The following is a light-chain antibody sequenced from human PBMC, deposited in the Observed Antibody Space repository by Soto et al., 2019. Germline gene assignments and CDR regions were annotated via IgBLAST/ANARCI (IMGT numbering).Light chain of an antibody. CDR1: QTISTS. J-gene: IGKJ1*01. CDR2: KAS. V-gene: IGKV1-5*03. CDR3: QQYNNWPPWT. Sequence: DIQMTQSPSTLSASVGDRVTITCRATQTISTSLAWYQQIPGRAPKLLIYKASILDTGVPSRFSGSGSGTEFTLTISSLQSEDFAVYYCQQYNNWPPWTFGQGTKV.